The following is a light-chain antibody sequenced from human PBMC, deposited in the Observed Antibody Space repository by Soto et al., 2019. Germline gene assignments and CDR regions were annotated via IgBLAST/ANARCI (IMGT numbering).Light chain of an antibody. CDR3: QQYGNSPPLT. J-gene: IGKJ4*01. CDR2: DAA. CDR1: QNVCRY. Sequence: EIVMTQSPATLSLSPGERAILSCRASQNVCRYVAWFQQRPGQAPRLLIYDAATRATGIPARFSGSGSGTEFTLTISSLVSEDSAVYYCQQYGNSPPLTFGGGTKVEIK. V-gene: IGKV3D-15*01.